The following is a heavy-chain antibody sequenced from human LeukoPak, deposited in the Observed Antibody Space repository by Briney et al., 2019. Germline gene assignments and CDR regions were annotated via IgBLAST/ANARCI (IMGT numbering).Heavy chain of an antibody. CDR3: AMYSSSWTRVY. Sequence: GRSLRLSCAASGFTFDDYAMHWVRQAPGKGLEWVSGISWNSGSIGYADSVKGRFTISRDNAKNSLYLQMNSLRAEDTALYYCAMYSSSWTRVYWGQGTLVTVSS. D-gene: IGHD6-13*01. CDR2: ISWNSGSI. J-gene: IGHJ4*02. V-gene: IGHV3-9*01. CDR1: GFTFDDYA.